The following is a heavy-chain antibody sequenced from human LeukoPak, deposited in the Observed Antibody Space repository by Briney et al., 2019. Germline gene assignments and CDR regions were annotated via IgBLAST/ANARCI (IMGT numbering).Heavy chain of an antibody. Sequence: SETLSLTCAVYGGSFSGYYWSWIRQPPGKGLEWIGEINHSGSTNYNPSLKSRVTISVDTSKNQFSLKLSSVTAADTAVYYCASGGRQWLSRFDYWGQGTLVTVSS. D-gene: IGHD6-19*01. J-gene: IGHJ4*02. CDR2: INHSGST. CDR1: GGSFSGYY. V-gene: IGHV4-34*01. CDR3: ASGGRQWLSRFDY.